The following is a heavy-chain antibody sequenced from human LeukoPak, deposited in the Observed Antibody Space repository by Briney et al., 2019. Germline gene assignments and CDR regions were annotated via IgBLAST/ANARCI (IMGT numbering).Heavy chain of an antibody. CDR1: GGSISSYY. CDR3: ATTGGITMVRGDPVPNWFDP. D-gene: IGHD3-10*01. Sequence: SETLSLTCTVSGGSISSYYWSWIRQPAGKGLEWIGRIYTSGSTNYNPSLKSRVTMSVDTSKNQFSLKLSSVTAADTAVYYCATTGGITMVRGDPVPNWFDPWGQGTLVTVSS. CDR2: IYTSGST. V-gene: IGHV4-4*07. J-gene: IGHJ5*02.